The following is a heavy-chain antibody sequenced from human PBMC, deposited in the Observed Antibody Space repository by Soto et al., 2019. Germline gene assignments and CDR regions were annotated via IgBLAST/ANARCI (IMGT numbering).Heavy chain of an antibody. CDR3: ARDCSGGSCYSLFYYYGMDV. V-gene: IGHV4-4*07. D-gene: IGHD2-15*01. J-gene: IGHJ6*02. CDR2: IYTSGST. CDR1: CGSISSYY. Sequence: SETLSLTCTVSCGSISSYYWSWIRQPAGKGLEWIGRIYTSGSTNYNPSLKSRVTMSVDTSKNQFSLKLSSVTAADTAVYYCARDCSGGSCYSLFYYYGMDVWGQGTTVTVS.